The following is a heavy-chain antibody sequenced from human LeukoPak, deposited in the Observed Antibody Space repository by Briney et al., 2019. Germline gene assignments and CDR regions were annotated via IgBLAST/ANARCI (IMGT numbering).Heavy chain of an antibody. V-gene: IGHV3-11*01. Sequence: PGGSLRLSCAAYGFTFSDYYMSWIRQAPGKGLEWVSYISSSGSTIYYADSVKGRFTISRDNAKNSLYLQMNSLRAEDTAVYYCARDQPLYYDSSGSWGYWGQGTLVTVSS. CDR1: GFTFSDYY. CDR3: ARDQPLYYDSSGSWGY. CDR2: ISSSGSTI. J-gene: IGHJ4*02. D-gene: IGHD3-22*01.